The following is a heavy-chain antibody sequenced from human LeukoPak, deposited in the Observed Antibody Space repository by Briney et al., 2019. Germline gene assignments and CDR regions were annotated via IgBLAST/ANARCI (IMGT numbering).Heavy chain of an antibody. CDR2: IYTSGTT. V-gene: IGHV4-61*02. D-gene: IGHD6-19*01. J-gene: IGHJ4*01. Sequence: SQTLSLTCSVSGGSIRSGSYYWPWIRQPAGKGLELIGRIYTSGTTHDNPSLKSRITVTVDTSKNQFSLKLTSVTAADTAVYYCARWFSSSTGDRFDSWGHGTLVTVSS. CDR1: GGSIRSGSYY. CDR3: ARWFSSSTGDRFDS.